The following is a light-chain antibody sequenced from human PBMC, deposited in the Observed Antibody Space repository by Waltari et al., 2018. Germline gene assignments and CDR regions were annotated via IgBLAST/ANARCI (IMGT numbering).Light chain of an antibody. CDR3: SSRELSGHVV. Sequence: SSDLTQDPDVSVALGQTVRITCPGDILRTYYGNWCRQKPGQAPELVIDGKNNRPSGIPDRFSASSSENTASLIITGAQAEDEADYYCSSRELSGHVVFGGGTRLTVL. V-gene: IGLV3-19*01. CDR2: GKN. CDR1: ILRTYY. J-gene: IGLJ2*01.